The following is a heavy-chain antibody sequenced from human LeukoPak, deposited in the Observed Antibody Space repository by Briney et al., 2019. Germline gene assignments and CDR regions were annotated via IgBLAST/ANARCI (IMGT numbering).Heavy chain of an antibody. Sequence: GGSLRLSCAASGFTVSSNYMTWVHQAPGKGLEWVSVIYSGGSTYYSDSVKGRFTISRDNSKNTLYLQMDSLRADDTAVYYCARARSRTTGFDYWGQGTLATVSS. J-gene: IGHJ4*02. V-gene: IGHV3-53*01. CDR3: ARARSRTTGFDY. CDR2: IYSGGST. D-gene: IGHD2/OR15-2a*01. CDR1: GFTVSSNY.